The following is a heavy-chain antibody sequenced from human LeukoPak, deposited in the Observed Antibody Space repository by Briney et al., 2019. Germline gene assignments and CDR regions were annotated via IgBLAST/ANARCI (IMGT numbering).Heavy chain of an antibody. CDR2: VNHSGST. V-gene: IGHV4-34*01. J-gene: IGHJ5*02. CDR1: GGSFSGYY. D-gene: IGHD3-10*01. CDR3: ARTGPSHYYGSGTSRFDP. Sequence: PSETLSLTCAVYGGSFSGYYWSWIRQPPGKGLEWIGEVNHSGSTNYNPSLKSRVTISVDTSKNQFSLKLSSVTAADTAVYYCARTGPSHYYGSGTSRFDPWGQGTLLAVSS.